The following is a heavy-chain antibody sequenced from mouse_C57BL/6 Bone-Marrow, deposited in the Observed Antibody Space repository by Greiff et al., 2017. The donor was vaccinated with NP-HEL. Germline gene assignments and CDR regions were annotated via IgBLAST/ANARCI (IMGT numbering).Heavy chain of an antibody. CDR2: ISSGGDYI. J-gene: IGHJ3*01. CDR1: GFTFSSYA. V-gene: IGHV5-9-1*02. CDR3: TRDRGYYGSSYGFAY. D-gene: IGHD1-1*01. Sequence: EVKLEESGEGLVKPGGSLKLSCAASGFTFSSYAMSWVRQTPEKRLEWVAYISSGGDYIYYADTVKGRFTISRDNARNTLYLQMSSLKSEDTAMYYCTRDRGYYGSSYGFAYWGQGTLVTVSA.